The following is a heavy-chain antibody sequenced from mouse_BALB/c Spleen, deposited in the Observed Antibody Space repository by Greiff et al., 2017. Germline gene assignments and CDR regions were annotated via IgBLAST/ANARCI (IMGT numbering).Heavy chain of an antibody. V-gene: IGHV2-6-4*01. CDR1: GFSLSRYS. J-gene: IGHJ3*01. CDR2: IWGGGST. CDR3: ASPYDYDVGFAY. Sequence: VQGVESGPGLVAPSQSLSITCTVSGFSLSRYSVHWVRQPPGKGLEWLGMIWGGGSTDYNSALKSRLSISKDNSKSQVFLKMNSLQTDDTAMYYCASPYDYDVGFAYWGQGTLVTVSA. D-gene: IGHD2-4*01.